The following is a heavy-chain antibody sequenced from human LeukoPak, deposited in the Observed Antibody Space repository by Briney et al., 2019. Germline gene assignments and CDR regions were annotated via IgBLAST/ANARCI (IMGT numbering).Heavy chain of an antibody. CDR2: IYYSGNT. V-gene: IGHV4-39*01. D-gene: IGHD6-13*01. Sequence: PSETLSLTCSVSGGSISSTSYYWAWIRQPPGKGLEWIGSIYYSGNTYYNPSLKGRVTISVDTSKNQFSLTLSSVTAADRAVYYCASEIVAAGTDYWGQGTLVTVSS. J-gene: IGHJ4*02. CDR1: GGSISSTSYY. CDR3: ASEIVAAGTDY.